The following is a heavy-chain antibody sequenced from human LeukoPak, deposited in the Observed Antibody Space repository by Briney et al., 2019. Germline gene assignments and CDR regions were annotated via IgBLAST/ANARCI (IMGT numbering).Heavy chain of an antibody. CDR2: INWNGGST. Sequence: GGSLRLSCAASGFTFDDYGMSWVRQAPGKGLEWVSGINWNGGSTGYADSVKGRFTISRDNAKNSLYLQMNSLRAEDTALYYCARDPGYCSSTSCHTGAYYFDYWGQGTLVTVSS. CDR1: GFTFDDYG. CDR3: ARDPGYCSSTSCHTGAYYFDY. D-gene: IGHD2-2*02. J-gene: IGHJ4*02. V-gene: IGHV3-20*04.